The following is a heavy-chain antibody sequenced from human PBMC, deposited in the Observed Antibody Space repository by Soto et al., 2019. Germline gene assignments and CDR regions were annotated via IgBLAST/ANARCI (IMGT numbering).Heavy chain of an antibody. V-gene: IGHV4-61*01. CDR2: IYYSGST. Sequence: LSLTCTVSGGSVSSGSYYWSWIRQPPGKGLEWIGYIYYSGSTNYNPSLKSRVTISVDTSKNQFSLKLSSVTAADTAVYYCARERGCGGIWPDYYGSGSYYNRYYYYYMDVWGKGTTVTVSS. D-gene: IGHD3-10*01. CDR1: GGSVSSGSYY. CDR3: ARERGCGGIWPDYYGSGSYYNRYYYYYMDV. J-gene: IGHJ6*03.